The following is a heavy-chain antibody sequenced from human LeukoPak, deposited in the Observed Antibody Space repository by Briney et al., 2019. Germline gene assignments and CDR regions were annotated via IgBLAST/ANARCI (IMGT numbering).Heavy chain of an antibody. CDR1: GGTFSSYA. CDR2: IVPIFGTA. Sequence: ASVKVSCKASGGTFSSYAISWVRQAPGQGLEWMGGIVPIFGTANYAQKFQGRVTITTDESTSTAYMELSSLRSEDPAVYYCARDPQSITIFGVDDAFDIWGQGTMVTVSS. D-gene: IGHD3-3*01. V-gene: IGHV1-69*05. CDR3: ARDPQSITIFGVDDAFDI. J-gene: IGHJ3*02.